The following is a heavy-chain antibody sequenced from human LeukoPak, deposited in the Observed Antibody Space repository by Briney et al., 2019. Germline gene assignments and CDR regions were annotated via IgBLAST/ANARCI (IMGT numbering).Heavy chain of an antibody. Sequence: GGSLRLSCAASGFTFSGYWVTWVRQAPGKGLEWVSYISSSSSTIYYADSVKGRFTISRDNAKNSLYLQMNSLRAEDTAVYYCARVLHKRNYDSTTYYGYWGQGTLVTVSS. D-gene: IGHD3-22*01. CDR2: ISSSSSTI. CDR1: GFTFSGYW. CDR3: ARVLHKRNYDSTTYYGY. J-gene: IGHJ4*02. V-gene: IGHV3-48*01.